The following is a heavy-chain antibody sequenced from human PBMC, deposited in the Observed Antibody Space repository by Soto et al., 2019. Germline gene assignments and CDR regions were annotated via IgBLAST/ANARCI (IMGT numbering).Heavy chain of an antibody. CDR2: AYPHAATT. Sequence: QAQVVQSGAEARAPGASVKVSCKASGYTFTSYYIHWVRQAPGQGLEYLGVAYPHAATTYVAQKFQGRITVTMDRSTSTVDMELTSLTPDDTAVYYCARERDRAYWFDPWGLGTLVTVSS. CDR1: GYTFTSYY. CDR3: ARERDRAYWFDP. J-gene: IGHJ5*02. V-gene: IGHV1-46*03.